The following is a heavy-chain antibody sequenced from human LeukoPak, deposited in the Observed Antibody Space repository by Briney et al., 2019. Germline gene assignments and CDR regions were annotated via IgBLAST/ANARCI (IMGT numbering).Heavy chain of an antibody. CDR3: ARGGLLNWFDP. J-gene: IGHJ5*02. V-gene: IGHV4-61*02. D-gene: IGHD1-26*01. CDR1: GDSFSSVSYY. Sequence: PSETLSLTCTVSGDSFSSVSYYWSWIRQPAGKGLEWIGRIYATGSTNYNPSLKSRVTISVDTSKNQFSLKLSSATAADTAMYYCARGGLLNWFDPWGQGTLVTVSS. CDR2: IYATGST.